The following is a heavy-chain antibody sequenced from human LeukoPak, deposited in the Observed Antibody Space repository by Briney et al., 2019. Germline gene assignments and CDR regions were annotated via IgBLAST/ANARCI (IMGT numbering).Heavy chain of an antibody. Sequence: SETLSLTCTVSGGSVSTGSYYWSWIRQPPGKGLEWIGYIYYSGSTNYNPSLKSRVTISVDTSKNQFSLKLSSVTAADTAVYYCARSGSYGVNYFDNWGQGTLVTVSS. J-gene: IGHJ4*02. CDR2: IYYSGST. V-gene: IGHV4-61*01. D-gene: IGHD4-17*01. CDR3: ARSGSYGVNYFDN. CDR1: GGSVSTGSYY.